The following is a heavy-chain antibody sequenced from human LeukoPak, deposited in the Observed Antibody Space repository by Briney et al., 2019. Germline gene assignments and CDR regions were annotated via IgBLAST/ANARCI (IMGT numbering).Heavy chain of an antibody. CDR2: ISSGSTI. V-gene: IGHV3-69-1*01. CDR1: GFTFSNYN. D-gene: IGHD6-19*01. CDR3: ARGGVYSSGWYVDY. J-gene: IGHJ4*02. Sequence: GGSLRLSCAASGFTFSNYNMNWFRQAPGKGLEWVSHISSGSTIYYADSVKGRFTISRDNAKNSLYLQMNSLRAEDTAVYYCARGGVYSSGWYVDYWGQGTLVTVSS.